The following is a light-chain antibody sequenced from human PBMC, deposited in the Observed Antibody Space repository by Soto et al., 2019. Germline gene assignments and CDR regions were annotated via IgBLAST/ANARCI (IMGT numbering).Light chain of an antibody. CDR1: QDISSY. CDR2: VAS. J-gene: IGKJ3*01. V-gene: IGKV1-9*01. CDR3: QQLQRTPFT. Sequence: QLTQSPSSLSASVGDRVTITCRASQDISSYLAWYQQREGKALKLLIYVASTLQSGVPSRFSGSGSGTEFTLTISSLQPEDFVTYHCQQLQRTPFTFGPGTTVDV.